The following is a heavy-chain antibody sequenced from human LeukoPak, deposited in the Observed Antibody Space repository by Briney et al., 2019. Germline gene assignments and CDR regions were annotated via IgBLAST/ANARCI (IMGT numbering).Heavy chain of an antibody. D-gene: IGHD2-2*01. CDR1: GFTFSSYA. CDR2: ISYDGSNK. V-gene: IGHV3-30-3*01. J-gene: IGHJ4*02. CDR3: ARDHCSSTSCYFDY. Sequence: GGSLRLSCAASGFTFSSYAMHWVRQAPGKGLEWVAVISYDGSNKYYADSVKGRFTISRDNSKNTLYLQMNSLRAEDTAVYYCARDHCSSTSCYFDYWGQGTLVTVSS.